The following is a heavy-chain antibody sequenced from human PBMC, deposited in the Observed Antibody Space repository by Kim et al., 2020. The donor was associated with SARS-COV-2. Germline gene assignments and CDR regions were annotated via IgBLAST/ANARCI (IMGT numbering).Heavy chain of an antibody. V-gene: IGHV3-33*06. Sequence: GGSLRLSCAASGFTFSSYCMHWVRQAPGKGLEWVAVIWYDGSNKYYADSVKGRFTISRDNSKNTLYLQMNSPRAEDTAVYYCANARSALYVWGSYGGMDVWGQGTTVTVSS. CDR2: IWYDGSNK. CDR1: GFTFSSYC. J-gene: IGHJ6*02. CDR3: ANARSALYVWGSYGGMDV. D-gene: IGHD3-16*01.